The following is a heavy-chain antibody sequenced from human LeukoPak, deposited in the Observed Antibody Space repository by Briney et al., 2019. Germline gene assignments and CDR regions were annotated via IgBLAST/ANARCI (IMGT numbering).Heavy chain of an antibody. CDR1: GYTFTSHG. V-gene: IGHV1-18*01. D-gene: IGHD3-9*01. CDR2: ISAYNGNT. Sequence: ASVKVSCKASGYTFTSHGISWVRQAPGQGLEWMGWISAYNGNTNYAQKLQGRVTMTTDTSTSTAYMELRSLRSDDTAVYYCARDPNDILTGRMDVWGQGTTVTVSS. CDR3: ARDPNDILTGRMDV. J-gene: IGHJ6*02.